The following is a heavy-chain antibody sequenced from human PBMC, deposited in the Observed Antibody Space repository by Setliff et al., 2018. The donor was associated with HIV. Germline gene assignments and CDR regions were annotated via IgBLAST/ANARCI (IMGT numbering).Heavy chain of an antibody. J-gene: IGHJ4*02. V-gene: IGHV1-18*01. Sequence: ASVKVSCKASGYSFTNYGISWVRQAPGQGLEWVGWISPYNGDTKYAEKAQGXXXXTTDTSTSTAYMGLRSLRPDDKXVYYXAREVVXXXDYHNFDSWGQG. CDR3: AREVVXXXDYHNFDS. D-gene: IGHD3-16*01. CDR1: GYSFTNYG. CDR2: ISPYNGDT.